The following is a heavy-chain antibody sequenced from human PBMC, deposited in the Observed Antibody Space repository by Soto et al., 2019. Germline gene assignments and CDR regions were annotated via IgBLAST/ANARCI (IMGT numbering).Heavy chain of an antibody. CDR3: AKEMYPRTVLDSSSPWGDY. J-gene: IGHJ4*02. CDR2: MSYAGTYK. Sequence: LRLSCAVSGFTFSDYGMHLVRQAPFKGLEWVAVMSYAGTYKYYADSVKGRFTISRDLSGNTLFLQMNSLRLEDTAVYFCAKEMYPRTVLDSSSPWGDYWGQGTLVTVSS. V-gene: IGHV3-30*18. D-gene: IGHD6-6*01. CDR1: GFTFSDYG.